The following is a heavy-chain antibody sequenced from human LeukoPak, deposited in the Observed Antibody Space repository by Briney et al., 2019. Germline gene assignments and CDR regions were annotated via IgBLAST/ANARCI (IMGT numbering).Heavy chain of an antibody. CDR2: IYYSGGT. CDR1: GGSISSYY. Sequence: PSETLSLTCTVSGGSISSYYWSWIRQPPGTGLEWIGYIYYSGGTDYNPSLKSRVTISVDRSKNQVSLMLSSVTAADTAVYYCAASGEDCSSPSCDLKWYYYYGMDVWGHRTTVTVSS. D-gene: IGHD2-2*01. CDR3: AASGEDCSSPSCDLKWYYYYGMDV. J-gene: IGHJ6*02. V-gene: IGHV4-59*08.